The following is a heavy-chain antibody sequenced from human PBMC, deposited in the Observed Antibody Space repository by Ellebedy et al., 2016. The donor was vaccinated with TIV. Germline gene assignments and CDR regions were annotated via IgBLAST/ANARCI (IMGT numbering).Heavy chain of an antibody. D-gene: IGHD3-3*01. J-gene: IGHJ5*02. CDR3: AGYYTSNWFDP. CDR2: IIPIFGTA. Sequence: AASVKVSCKASGGTFSSYAISWVRQAPGQGLEWMGGIIPIFGTANYAQKFQGRVTITADESTSTAYMELSSLRSEDTAVYYCAGYYTSNWFDPWGQGTLVTVSS. V-gene: IGHV1-69*13. CDR1: GGTFSSYA.